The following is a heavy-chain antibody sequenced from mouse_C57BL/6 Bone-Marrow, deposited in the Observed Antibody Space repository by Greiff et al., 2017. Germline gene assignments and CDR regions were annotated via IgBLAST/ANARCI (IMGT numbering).Heavy chain of an antibody. CDR1: GYTFTDYY. CDR3: EREDGSRRAWFAY. D-gene: IGHD1-1*01. V-gene: IGHV1-26*01. CDR2: INPNNGGI. J-gene: IGHJ3*01. Sequence: VQLQQSGPELVKPGASVKISCKASGYTFTDYYMNWVKQSHGKSLEWIGDINPNNGGISYKQKFKGKATLTVDKSSSTAYLELRRLTSEDSEVYFCEREDGSRRAWFAYWGQGTLVTVSA.